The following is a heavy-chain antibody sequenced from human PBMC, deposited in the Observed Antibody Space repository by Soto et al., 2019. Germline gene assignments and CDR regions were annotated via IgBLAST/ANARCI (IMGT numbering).Heavy chain of an antibody. CDR2: IYYSGST. V-gene: IGHV4-30-4*01. D-gene: IGHD3-10*01. Sequence: NPSETLSLTCTVSGGSISSGDYYWSWIRQPPGKSLEWIGFIYYSGSTYYNPSLKSRVTISVDTSKNQFSLKPTSVSAADTAVYYCAREGGYGSGNPFYFYGLDVWGQGTTVTVSS. CDR1: GGSISSGDYY. CDR3: AREGGYGSGNPFYFYGLDV. J-gene: IGHJ6*02.